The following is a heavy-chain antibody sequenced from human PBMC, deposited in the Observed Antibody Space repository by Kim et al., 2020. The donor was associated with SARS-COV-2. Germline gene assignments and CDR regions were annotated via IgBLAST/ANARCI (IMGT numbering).Heavy chain of an antibody. CDR1: GFTFSSYA. CDR3: ARRSGFWFDP. J-gene: IGHJ5*02. D-gene: IGHD3-22*01. V-gene: IGHV3-64*01. Sequence: GGSLRLSCAASGFTFSSYAMHWVRQAPGKGLEYVSAISSNGGSTYYANSVKGRFTISRDNSKNTLYLQMGSLRAEDMAVYYCARRSGFWFDPWGQGTLVTVSS. CDR2: ISSNGGST.